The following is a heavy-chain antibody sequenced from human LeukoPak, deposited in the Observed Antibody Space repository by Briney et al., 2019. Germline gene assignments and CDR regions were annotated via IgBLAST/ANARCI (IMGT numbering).Heavy chain of an antibody. CDR1: GYTFTSYD. CDR3: ARSLSGYDAFDI. V-gene: IGHV1-8*01. CDR2: MNPNSGNT. J-gene: IGHJ3*02. D-gene: IGHD5-12*01. Sequence: ASVEVSCKASGYTFTSYDINWVRQATGQGLEWMGWMNPNSGNTGYAQKFQGRVTMTRNTSISTAHMELSSLRSEDTAVYYCARSLSGYDAFDIWGQGTMVTVSS.